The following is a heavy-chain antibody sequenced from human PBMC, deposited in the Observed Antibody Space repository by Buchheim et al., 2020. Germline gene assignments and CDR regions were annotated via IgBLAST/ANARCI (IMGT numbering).Heavy chain of an antibody. J-gene: IGHJ6*02. Sequence: EVQLVESGGGLVQPGGSLRLSCAASGFTFSGYWMSWVRQAPGKGLEWVANIKQDGSEKYYVDSVKGRFTISRDNAKNSLYLQMNSLRAEDTAVYYCARDKPNYYDSSGYWAVERDYHYYGMDVWGQGTT. CDR1: GFTFSGYW. CDR3: ARDKPNYYDSSGYWAVERDYHYYGMDV. CDR2: IKQDGSEK. V-gene: IGHV3-7*01. D-gene: IGHD3-22*01.